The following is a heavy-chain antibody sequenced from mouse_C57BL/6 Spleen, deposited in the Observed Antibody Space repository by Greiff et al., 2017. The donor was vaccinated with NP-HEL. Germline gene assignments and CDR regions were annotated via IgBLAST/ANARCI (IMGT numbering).Heavy chain of an antibody. CDR1: GFTFSDYG. D-gene: IGHD4-1*01. J-gene: IGHJ4*01. Sequence: EVMLVESGGGLVKPGGSLKLSCAASGFTFSDYGMHWVRQAPEKGLEWVAYISSGSSTIYYADTVKGRFTISRDNAKNTLFLQMTSLRSEDTAMYYCAKPNWDDARDYWGQGTSVTVSS. CDR3: AKPNWDDARDY. V-gene: IGHV5-17*01. CDR2: ISSGSSTI.